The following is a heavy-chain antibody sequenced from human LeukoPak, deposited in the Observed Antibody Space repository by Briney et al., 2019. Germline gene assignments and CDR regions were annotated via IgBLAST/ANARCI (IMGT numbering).Heavy chain of an antibody. D-gene: IGHD5-18*01. J-gene: IGHJ4*02. CDR1: GYTFTSYG. CDR2: ISAYNGNT. CDR3: ARFFEKSDTAMVTPLDY. V-gene: IGHV1-18*04. Sequence: ASETVSCKASGYTFTSYGISWVRQAPGQGLEWMGWISAYNGNTNYAQKLQGRVTMTTDTSTSTAYMELRSLRSDDTAVYYCARFFEKSDTAMVTPLDYWGQGTLVTVSS.